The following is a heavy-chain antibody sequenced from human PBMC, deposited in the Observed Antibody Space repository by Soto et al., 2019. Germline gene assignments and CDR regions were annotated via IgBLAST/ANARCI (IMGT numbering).Heavy chain of an antibody. V-gene: IGHV1-46*01. J-gene: IGHJ4*02. D-gene: IGHD3-22*01. CDR1: GYSFTTYK. CDR2: VNPSSGST. Sequence: ASVKVSCKSSGYSFTTYKIHWVRQAPGQGLEWMGVVNPSSGSTSYAQKFQGRVTMTRDTSTSTVYMELSSLRSEDAAVYYCAREQEGYDSSGYYGYWGQGTLVTVS. CDR3: AREQEGYDSSGYYGY.